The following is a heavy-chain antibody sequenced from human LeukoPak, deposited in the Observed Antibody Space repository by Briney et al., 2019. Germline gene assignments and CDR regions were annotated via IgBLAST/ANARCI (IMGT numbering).Heavy chain of an antibody. V-gene: IGHV4-34*01. CDR1: GGSFSGYY. Sequence: PSETLSLTCAVYGGSFSGYYWSWIRQPPGKGLEWIGEINHSGFTNYNPSLKSRVTISVDTSKNQFSLKLSSVTAADAAVYYCARTYYGSGSLYYYYYYMDVWGKGTTVTVSS. J-gene: IGHJ6*03. D-gene: IGHD3-10*01. CDR3: ARTYYGSGSLYYYYYYMDV. CDR2: INHSGFT.